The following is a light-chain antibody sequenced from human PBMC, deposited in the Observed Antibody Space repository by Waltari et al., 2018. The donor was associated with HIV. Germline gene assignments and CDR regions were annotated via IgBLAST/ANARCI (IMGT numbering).Light chain of an antibody. J-gene: IGLJ3*02. CDR1: SSNIGSNY. V-gene: IGLV1-47*01. Sequence: HSVLTQSPSASGTHGQRVTISCSGSSSNIGSNYVYWYQQLPGTTPKLIIYKNNERPSGGPDRFSGSKSGTSASLAISGLRSEDEADYYCATWDAGLSGVFGGGTKLTVL. CDR3: ATWDAGLSGV. CDR2: KNN.